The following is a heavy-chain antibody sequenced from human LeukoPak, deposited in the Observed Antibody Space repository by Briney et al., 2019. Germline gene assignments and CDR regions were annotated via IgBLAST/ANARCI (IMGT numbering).Heavy chain of an antibody. CDR3: AKSPLEGSGWYEYWFDP. V-gene: IGHV3-30*18. J-gene: IGHJ5*02. D-gene: IGHD6-19*01. CDR2: ISYDRSNK. CDR1: GFTFSSYG. Sequence: PGGSLRLSCAASGFTFSSYGMHWVRQAPGKGLEWVAVISYDRSNKYYADSVKGRFTISRDNSKNTLYLQMNSLRAEDTAVYYCAKSPLEGSGWYEYWFDPWGQGTLVTVSS.